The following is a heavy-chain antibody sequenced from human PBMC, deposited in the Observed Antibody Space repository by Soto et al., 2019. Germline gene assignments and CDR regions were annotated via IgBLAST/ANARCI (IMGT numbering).Heavy chain of an antibody. CDR3: ARDEGNWNDGTPYYGMDV. J-gene: IGHJ6*02. Sequence: ASVKVSCKASGGTFSSYAISWVRQAPGQGLEWMGGIIPILGIANYAQKFQGRVTITADKSTSTAYMELSSLRSEDTAVYYCARDEGNWNDGTPYYGMDVWGQGTTVTVSS. CDR2: IIPILGIA. CDR1: GGTFSSYA. V-gene: IGHV1-69*10. D-gene: IGHD1-20*01.